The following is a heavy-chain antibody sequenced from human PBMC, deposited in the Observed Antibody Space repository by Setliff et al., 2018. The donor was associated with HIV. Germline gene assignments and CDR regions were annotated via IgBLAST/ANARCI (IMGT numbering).Heavy chain of an antibody. CDR2: INPSGGGT. Sequence: ASVMVSCKASGYSFTNYYMNWVRQAPGQGLEWMGIINPSGGGTTYAQKFQGRVTMTRNTSTDTLYMDLSSLTSEDTAVYYCVRGMTSYDSSGYSIPYYFDYWGQGTLVTVSS. J-gene: IGHJ4*02. V-gene: IGHV1-46*01. D-gene: IGHD3-22*01. CDR3: VRGMTSYDSSGYSIPYYFDY. CDR1: GYSFTNYY.